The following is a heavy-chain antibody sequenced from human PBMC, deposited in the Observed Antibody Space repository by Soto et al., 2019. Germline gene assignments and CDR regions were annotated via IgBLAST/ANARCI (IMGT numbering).Heavy chain of an antibody. V-gene: IGHV4-38-2*02. Sequence: SETLSLTCTVSGYSITSGHYWGWIRQPPGKGLEWIGSIYHSGSTYYNPSLKRRFAISVDTSKNQSSLKMSSVTAADTAVYYCARVGFRGSYHYYFESWGQGTLVTVSS. D-gene: IGHD1-26*01. J-gene: IGHJ4*02. CDR3: ARVGFRGSYHYYFES. CDR1: GYSITSGHY. CDR2: IYHSGST.